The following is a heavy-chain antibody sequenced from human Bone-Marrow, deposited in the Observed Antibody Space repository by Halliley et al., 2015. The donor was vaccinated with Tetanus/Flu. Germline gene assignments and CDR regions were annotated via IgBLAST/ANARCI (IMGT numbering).Heavy chain of an antibody. D-gene: IGHD2-21*02. J-gene: IGHJ4*02. CDR3: ARGALCPGDCRTETPPGY. V-gene: IGHV3-11*05. Sequence: SSISPSSNYARSVGGRFPISRDNARKSVSLQMNSLRAEDTAVYFCARGALCPGDCRTETPPGYWGQGTLVTVSS. CDR2: SSISPSS.